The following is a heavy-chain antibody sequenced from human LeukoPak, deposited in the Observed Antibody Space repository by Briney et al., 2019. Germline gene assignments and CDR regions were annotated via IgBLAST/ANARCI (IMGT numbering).Heavy chain of an antibody. Sequence: GGSLRLSCAASGFTFSSYWMSWVRQAPGKGLEWVSAISGSGGSTYYADSVKGRFTISRDNSKNTLYLQMNSLRAEDTAVYYCAKDHDIVVVTAPTVLWSGGSFDYWGQGTLVTVSS. V-gene: IGHV3-23*01. D-gene: IGHD2-21*02. CDR2: ISGSGGST. CDR3: AKDHDIVVVTAPTVLWSGGSFDY. J-gene: IGHJ4*02. CDR1: GFTFSSYW.